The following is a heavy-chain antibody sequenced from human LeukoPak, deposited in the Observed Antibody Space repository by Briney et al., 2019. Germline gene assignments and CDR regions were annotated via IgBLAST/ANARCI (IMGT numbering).Heavy chain of an antibody. CDR2: IIPTLGIA. CDR3: ARENTYYDILTGYYSGYFDD. J-gene: IGHJ4*01. D-gene: IGHD3-9*01. CDR1: GGTFSSYA. Sequence: SVKVSCKASGGTFSSYAISWVRQAPGQGLEWMGRIIPTLGIANYAQKVQGRVTITADKSTSTAYMELSSLRSEDTAVYYCARENTYYDILTGYYSGYFDDWGQGTLVTVSS. V-gene: IGHV1-69*04.